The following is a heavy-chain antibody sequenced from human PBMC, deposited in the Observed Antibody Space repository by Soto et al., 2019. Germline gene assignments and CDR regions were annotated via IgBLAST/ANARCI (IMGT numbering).Heavy chain of an antibody. D-gene: IGHD3-10*01. Sequence: ASVKVSCKASGDTFSGYPINWVRQAPGEGLEWMGRIIPVFGTTNDAQRFEGRVTFTADESTNTAYMELRGLLSEDTAVYYCARDGGFGELRYWGPGTLVTGS. CDR1: GDTFSGYP. V-gene: IGHV1-69*13. CDR3: ARDGGFGELRY. J-gene: IGHJ4*02. CDR2: IIPVFGTT.